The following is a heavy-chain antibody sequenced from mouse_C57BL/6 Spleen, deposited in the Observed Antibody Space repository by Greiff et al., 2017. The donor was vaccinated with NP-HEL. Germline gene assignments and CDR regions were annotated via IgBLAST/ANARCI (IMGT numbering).Heavy chain of an antibody. D-gene: IGHD4-1*01. V-gene: IGHV5-17*01. CDR3: ARGSKLGPYYFDY. J-gene: IGHJ2*01. Sequence: EVKLVESGGGLVKPGGSLKLSCAASGFTFSDYGMHWVRQAPEKGLEWVAYISSGSSTIYYADTVKGRFTISRDNAKNTLFLQMTSLRSEDTAMYYCARGSKLGPYYFDYWGQGTTLTVSS. CDR1: GFTFSDYG. CDR2: ISSGSSTI.